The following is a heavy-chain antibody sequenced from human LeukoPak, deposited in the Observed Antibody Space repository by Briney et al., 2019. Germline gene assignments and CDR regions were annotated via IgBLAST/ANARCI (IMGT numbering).Heavy chain of an antibody. V-gene: IGHV3-21*01. CDR1: GFTFSSYS. D-gene: IGHD4-11*01. CDR2: ITTSSTYI. CDR3: ARVESAVTTSFSFDY. J-gene: IGHJ4*02. Sequence: GGSLRLSCAASGFTFSSYSMNWVRQAPGKGLEWVSSITTSSTYIYYADSVKGRFTVSRDNAKNSLFLQMDSLRAEDTAVYYCARVESAVTTSFSFDYWGQGALVAVSS.